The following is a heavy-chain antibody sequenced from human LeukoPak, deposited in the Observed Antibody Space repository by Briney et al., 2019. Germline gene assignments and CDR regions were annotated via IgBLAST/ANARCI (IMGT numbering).Heavy chain of an antibody. J-gene: IGHJ4*02. Sequence: PSETLSLTCAVSGGSISSSNWWSWVRQPPGKGLEWIGEIYHSGSTNYNPSLKSRVTISVDKSKNQFSLKLSSVTAADTAVYYCARYCSSGSCHNYFDYWGQGTLVTVSP. CDR2: IYHSGST. CDR1: GGSISSSNW. D-gene: IGHD2-15*01. CDR3: ARYCSSGSCHNYFDY. V-gene: IGHV4-4*02.